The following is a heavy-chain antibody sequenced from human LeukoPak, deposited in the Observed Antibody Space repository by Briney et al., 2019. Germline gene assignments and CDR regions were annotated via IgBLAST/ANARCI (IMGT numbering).Heavy chain of an antibody. V-gene: IGHV4-39*01. CDR3: ARPDQQLAYNNWFDP. J-gene: IGHJ5*02. CDR2: IYYSGST. D-gene: IGHD6-13*01. Sequence: PSETLSLTCTVSGGSISSSSYYWGWIRQPPGKGLEWIGSIYYSGSTYYNPSLKSRVTISVDTSKNQFSLKLSSVTAADTAVYYCARPDQQLAYNNWFDPWGQGTLVTVSS. CDR1: GGSISSSSYY.